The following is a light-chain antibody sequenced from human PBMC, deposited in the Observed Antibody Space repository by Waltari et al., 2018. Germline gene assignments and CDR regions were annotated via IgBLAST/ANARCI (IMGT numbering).Light chain of an antibody. V-gene: IGLV1-36*01. CDR3: AAWDDSLNGRV. J-gene: IGLJ3*02. CDR2: HDD. Sequence: QSVLTQPPSVSGAPRQRVTIPCSGSRTNIENNALSWYQQVPGKAPKLLIYHDDLLPSGVSDRFSASKSGTSASLAISGLQSEDEADYYCAAWDDSLNGRVFGGGTKLTVL. CDR1: RTNIENNA.